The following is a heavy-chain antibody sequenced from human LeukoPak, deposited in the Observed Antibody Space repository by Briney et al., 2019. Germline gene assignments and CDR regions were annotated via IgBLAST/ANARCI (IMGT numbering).Heavy chain of an antibody. V-gene: IGHV3-66*02. CDR1: GFTVSSNY. Sequence: PGGSLRLSCAASGFTVSSNYMSWVRQAPGKGREWVSVIYSGGSTYYADSVKGRFTISRDNSKSTLYLQMNSLRAEDTAVYYCARSITGTFDYWGQGTLVTVSS. D-gene: IGHD1-7*01. CDR2: IYSGGST. J-gene: IGHJ4*02. CDR3: ARSITGTFDY.